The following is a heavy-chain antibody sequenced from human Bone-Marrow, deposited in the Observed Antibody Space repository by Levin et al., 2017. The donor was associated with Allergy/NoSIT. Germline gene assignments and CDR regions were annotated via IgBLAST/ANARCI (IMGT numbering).Heavy chain of an antibody. CDR2: INTDGTVT. CDR1: GFTFSNFW. D-gene: IGHD6-13*01. V-gene: IGHV3-74*01. Sequence: GGSLRLSCAASGFTFSNFWMHWVRQVPGKGLEWVSRINTDGTVTDYADAVKGRFTISRDNAKKTVVLQMSSLRDEDTAVYYCATALAYASSWADYWGQGTLVAVSS. CDR3: ATALAYASSWADY. J-gene: IGHJ4*02.